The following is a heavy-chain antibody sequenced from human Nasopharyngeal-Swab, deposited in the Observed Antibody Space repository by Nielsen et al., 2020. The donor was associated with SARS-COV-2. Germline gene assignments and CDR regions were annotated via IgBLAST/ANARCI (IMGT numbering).Heavy chain of an antibody. D-gene: IGHD2/OR15-2a*01. CDR3: ARNIGHSPAPFEY. Sequence: SETLSLTCSVSGYSINSGYYWGCIRQPPGKGLEWIGSIYHSGSTYYNPSLKSRVTISVDTSKNQFSLRLTSVTAAGTAVYYCARNIGHSPAPFEYWGRGTRVTVSS. V-gene: IGHV4-38-2*01. CDR1: GYSINSGYY. J-gene: IGHJ4*02. CDR2: IYHSGST.